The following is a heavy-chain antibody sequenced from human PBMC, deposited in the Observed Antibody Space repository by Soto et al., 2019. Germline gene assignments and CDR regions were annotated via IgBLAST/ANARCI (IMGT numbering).Heavy chain of an antibody. CDR3: ARGSLGCSGGSCYDY. V-gene: IGHV4-59*12. D-gene: IGHD2-15*01. Sequence: AETLSLTCAIPAGSITNYYWSWIRQPPGKGLEWIGYIHSSGMTNYNPSLKSRVTISVDTSKNQFSLKLSSVTAADTAVYYCARGSLGCSGGSCYDYWGQGTLVTVSS. J-gene: IGHJ4*02. CDR1: AGSITNYY. CDR2: IHSSGMT.